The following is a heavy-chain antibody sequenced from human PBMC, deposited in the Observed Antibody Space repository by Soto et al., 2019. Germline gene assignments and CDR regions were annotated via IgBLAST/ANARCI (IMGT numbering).Heavy chain of an antibody. D-gene: IGHD3-10*01. V-gene: IGHV3-43D*04. CDR1: GFTFDDYA. J-gene: IGHJ6*02. CDR2: ISWDGGST. CDR3: AKEESSVCRVRACGGMDV. Sequence: EVQLVESGGVVVQPGGSLRLSCAASGFTFDDYAMHWVRQAPGKGLEWVSLISWDGGSTYYADSVKGRFTISRDNSKNSLYLQMNSLRAEDTALYYCAKEESSVCRVRACGGMDVWGQGTTVTVSS.